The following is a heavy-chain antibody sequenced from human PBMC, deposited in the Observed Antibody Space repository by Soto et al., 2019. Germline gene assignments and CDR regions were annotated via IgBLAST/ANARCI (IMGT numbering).Heavy chain of an antibody. CDR1: GFTFRNYG. J-gene: IGHJ6*02. D-gene: IGHD4-4*01. V-gene: IGHV3-30*18. Sequence: QVQLVESGGGVVQPGRSLRLSCAASGFTFRNYGMHWVRQAPGKGLVWVTVITYDGSHKYYAHSVKGRFTISRDNSKNPVYLEMNSLGDEDTAVYYCAKRRGDHSNYSWGIDVWGQGTTVTVSS. CDR3: AKRRGDHSNYSWGIDV. CDR2: ITYDGSHK.